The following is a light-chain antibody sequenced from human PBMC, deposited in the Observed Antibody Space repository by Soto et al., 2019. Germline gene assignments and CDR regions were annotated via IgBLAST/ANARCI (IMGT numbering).Light chain of an antibody. CDR3: NSYTNSSAVV. J-gene: IGLJ2*01. CDR2: EVT. V-gene: IGLV2-14*01. CDR1: RDDIGAYDY. Sequence: QTSLTQPASLSGSPGQSITISCAGTRDDIGAYDYASWYQQHPGNAPKLLVYEVTNRPSGVSDRFSGSKSGNTASLTISGLQAEDEADYYCNSYTNSSAVVFGGGTKVTVL.